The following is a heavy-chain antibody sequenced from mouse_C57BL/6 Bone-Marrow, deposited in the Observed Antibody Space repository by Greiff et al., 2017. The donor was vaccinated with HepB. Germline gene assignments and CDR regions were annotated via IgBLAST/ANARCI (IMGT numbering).Heavy chain of an antibody. CDR2: ISYDGSN. J-gene: IGHJ2*01. D-gene: IGHD1-1*01. CDR3: AVRYPYYFDY. V-gene: IGHV3-6*01. CDR1: GYSITSGYY. Sequence: EVKLQESGPGLVKPSQSLSLTCSVTGYSITSGYYWNWIRQFPGNKLEWMGYISYDGSNNYNPSLKNRISITRDTSKNQFFLKLNSVTTEDTATYYCAVRYPYYFDYWGQGTTLTVSS.